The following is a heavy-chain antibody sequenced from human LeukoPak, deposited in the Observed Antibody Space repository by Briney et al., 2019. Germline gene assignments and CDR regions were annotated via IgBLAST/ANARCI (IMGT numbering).Heavy chain of an antibody. Sequence: GGSLRLSCAASGFTFSSYSMNWVRQAPGKRLEWVSSISSSSSYIYYADSVKGRFTISRDNAKNSLYLQMNSLRAEDTAVYYCAKDASRVHSGSYGYWGQGTLVTVSS. CDR1: GFTFSSYS. J-gene: IGHJ4*02. V-gene: IGHV3-21*04. CDR3: AKDASRVHSGSYGY. CDR2: ISSSSSYI. D-gene: IGHD1-26*01.